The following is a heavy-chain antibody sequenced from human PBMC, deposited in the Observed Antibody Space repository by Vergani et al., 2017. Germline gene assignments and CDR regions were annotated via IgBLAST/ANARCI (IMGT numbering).Heavy chain of an antibody. CDR2: IYYSGST. V-gene: IGHV4-39*01. CDR3: GYGDYIDY. J-gene: IGHJ4*02. CDR1: GGSISSSSYY. Sequence: QVQLQQWGAGLLKPSETLSLTCTVSGGSISSSSYYWGWIRQPPGKGLEWIGSIYYSGSTYYNPSLKSRVTISVDTSKNQFSLKLSSVTAADTAVYYCGYGDYIDYWGQGTLVTVSS. D-gene: IGHD4-17*01.